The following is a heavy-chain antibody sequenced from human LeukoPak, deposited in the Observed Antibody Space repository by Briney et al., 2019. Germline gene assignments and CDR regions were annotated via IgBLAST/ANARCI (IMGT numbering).Heavy chain of an antibody. CDR2: IYTSGST. CDR3: GSTTYNPSLTNPVTRSVDTSTPQFSLKLSSVTAADTAVYYCARRSSSSGWYGAGAFDV. Sequence: SETLSLNCTVSGGSISSYYWRWMRQPAGKGLEWIGRIYTSGSTNYNTSLKRRVTISEKTSKNEFSLKRSSVTAADAAWYCGGSTTYNPSLTNPVTRSVDTSTPQFSLKLSSVTAADTAVYYCARRSSSSGWYGAGAFDVWSQETMVTVSS. D-gene: IGHD3-10*01. CDR1: GGSISSYY. V-gene: IGHV4-4*07. J-gene: IGHJ3*01.